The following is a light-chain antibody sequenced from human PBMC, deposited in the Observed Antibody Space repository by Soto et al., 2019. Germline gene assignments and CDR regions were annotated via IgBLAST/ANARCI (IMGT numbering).Light chain of an antibody. CDR3: QQYGSSPET. CDR2: GAS. V-gene: IGKV3-20*01. CDR1: QTVSRGS. Sequence: EIVLTQSPGTVSLSPGDSATLSCRASQTVSRGSLAWYQQRPGQAPRLLIYGASSRAAGIPDRFSGSGSATEFTLTLSRLEPEDSAVYYCQQYGSSPETFGQGTKVEIK. J-gene: IGKJ1*01.